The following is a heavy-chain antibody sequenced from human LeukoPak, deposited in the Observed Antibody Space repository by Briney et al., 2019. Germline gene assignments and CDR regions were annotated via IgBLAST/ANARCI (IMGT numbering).Heavy chain of an antibody. CDR1: GGSFSGYY. Sequence: SETLSLTCAVYGGSFSGYYWSWIRQPPGKGLEWIGEIDHSGSTNYNPSLKSRVTISFDTSKNQSSLKLTSVTAADTAVYYCARGPGVTTGTYYFDSWGQGSLVTVSS. CDR3: ARGPGVTTGTYYFDS. V-gene: IGHV4-34*01. CDR2: IDHSGST. D-gene: IGHD1-1*01. J-gene: IGHJ4*02.